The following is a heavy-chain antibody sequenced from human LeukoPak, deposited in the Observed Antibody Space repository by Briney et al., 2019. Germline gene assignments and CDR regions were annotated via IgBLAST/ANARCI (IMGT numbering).Heavy chain of an antibody. V-gene: IGHV1-18*01. Sequence: ASVKVSCKASGYTFTNYGISWVRQAPGQGLEWMAWISAYNGNTDYAQKVQGRVTMTKDTSTTTAYMELRSLRSDDTAVYYCARGWLQPYWYFDLWGRGTLVTVSS. CDR1: GYTFTNYG. CDR3: ARGWLQPYWYFDL. D-gene: IGHD5-24*01. CDR2: ISAYNGNT. J-gene: IGHJ2*01.